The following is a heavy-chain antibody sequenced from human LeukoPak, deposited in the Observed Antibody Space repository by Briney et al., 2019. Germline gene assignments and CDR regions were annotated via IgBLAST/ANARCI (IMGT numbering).Heavy chain of an antibody. CDR1: GESFSGYY. D-gene: IGHD2-2*01. V-gene: IGHV4-4*07. Sequence: SETLSLTCAVYGESFSGYYWSWIRQPAGKGLEWIGRIYTSGSTNYNPSLKSRVTISVDTSKNQFSLKLSSVTAADTAVYYCARDSKSIVVVPAAIDYYYYMDVWGKGTTVTVSS. CDR2: IYTSGST. J-gene: IGHJ6*03. CDR3: ARDSKSIVVVPAAIDYYYYMDV.